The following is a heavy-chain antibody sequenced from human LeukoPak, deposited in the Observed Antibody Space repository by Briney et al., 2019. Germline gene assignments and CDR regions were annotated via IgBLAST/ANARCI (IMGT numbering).Heavy chain of an antibody. V-gene: IGHV1-24*01. Sequence: ASVKVSCKVSGYTLTELSMHWVRQAPGKGLEWMGGFDPEDGETIYAQKFQGRVTMTEDTSTDTAYMELSSLRSEDTAVYYCAKAPGGYSGYAFDYWGQGTLVTVSS. CDR1: GYTLTELS. D-gene: IGHD5-12*01. CDR2: FDPEDGET. J-gene: IGHJ4*02. CDR3: AKAPGGYSGYAFDY.